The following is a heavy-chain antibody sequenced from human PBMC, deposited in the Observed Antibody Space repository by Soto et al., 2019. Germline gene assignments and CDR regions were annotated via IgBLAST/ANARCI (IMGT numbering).Heavy chain of an antibody. Sequence: EVQLLESGGGLVQPGGSLRVSCAASGFTFSTYALGWVRQAPGKGLEWVSAISGNGGTTFYSDSGQGRFSISRDNSNNTLYLPMNSLRAEDTAGYYCVKALYGGADYWGQGTLVTVSS. D-gene: IGHD4-17*01. J-gene: IGHJ4*02. CDR2: ISGNGGTT. V-gene: IGHV3-23*01. CDR1: GFTFSTYA. CDR3: VKALYGGADY.